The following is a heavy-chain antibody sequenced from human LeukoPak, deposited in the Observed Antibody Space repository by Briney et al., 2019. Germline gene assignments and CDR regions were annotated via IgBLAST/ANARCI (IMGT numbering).Heavy chain of an antibody. D-gene: IGHD6-19*01. V-gene: IGHV3-21*04. Sequence: GGSLTLSCAASGFIFSGSAMNWVRQAPGKGLEWVSSINGVSSHIYYADSVKGRFTIYRDNAKNSLYLQMNSLRPEDTGFYYCAKDRAYQWHTYYGMDVWGQGTTVTVS. CDR1: GFIFSGSA. CDR2: INGVSSHI. CDR3: AKDRAYQWHTYYGMDV. J-gene: IGHJ6*02.